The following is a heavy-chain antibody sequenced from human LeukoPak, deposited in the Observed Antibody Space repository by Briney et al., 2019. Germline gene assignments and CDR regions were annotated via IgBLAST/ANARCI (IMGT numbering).Heavy chain of an antibody. V-gene: IGHV3-7*01. Sequence: PGGSLRLSCAASGFTFSSYWMRWVRPAPGKGRAWVANIKQDGSEKYYVHSVKSRFTISIDNAKNSLYLQMNCLSAEDTAVYYCASPVVAATGSDYWGQGTLVTVSS. J-gene: IGHJ4*02. CDR3: ASPVVAATGSDY. D-gene: IGHD2-15*01. CDR1: GFTFSSYW. CDR2: IKQDGSEK.